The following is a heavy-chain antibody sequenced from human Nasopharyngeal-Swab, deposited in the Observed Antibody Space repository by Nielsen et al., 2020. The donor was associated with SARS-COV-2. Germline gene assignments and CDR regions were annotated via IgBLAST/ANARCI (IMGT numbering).Heavy chain of an antibody. D-gene: IGHD6-19*01. V-gene: IGHV3-33*01. Sequence: GGSLRLSCAASGFTFSSHGMHWVRQAPDKGLEWVAVIWSDGSNKIYTDSVKGRFTFSRDNSKNTLYLQMNSLRSEDTAVYYCARNDIAVAGTAWFDPWGQGTLVTVSS. CDR1: GFTFSSHG. CDR2: IWSDGSNK. J-gene: IGHJ5*02. CDR3: ARNDIAVAGTAWFDP.